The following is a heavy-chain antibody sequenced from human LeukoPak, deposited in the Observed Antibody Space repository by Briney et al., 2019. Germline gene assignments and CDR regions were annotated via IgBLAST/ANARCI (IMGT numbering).Heavy chain of an antibody. V-gene: IGHV4-34*01. CDR2: INHSGST. J-gene: IGHJ6*03. CDR1: GFTFSSYG. Sequence: GSLRLSCAASGFTFSSYGMSWVSQPPGKGLEWIGEINHSGSTNYNPSLKSRVTISVDTSKNQFSLKLSSVTAADTAVYYCARGRPIVGATKVDHPYYMDVWGKGTTVTVSS. CDR3: ARGRPIVGATKVDHPYYMDV. D-gene: IGHD1-26*01.